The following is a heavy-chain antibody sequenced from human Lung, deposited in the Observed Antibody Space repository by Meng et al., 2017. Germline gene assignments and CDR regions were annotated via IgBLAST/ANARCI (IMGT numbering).Heavy chain of an antibody. CDR3: ARGPTTMAHDFDY. J-gene: IGHJ4*02. D-gene: IGHD4-11*01. CDR1: GGSFSDYY. CDR2: INHSGTT. V-gene: IGHV4-34*01. Sequence: QVQLQQWAAGLLKPSNTLPPTSVVSGGSFSDYYCSWIRQPPGKGLEWIGEINHSGTTNYNPSLESRATISVDTSQNNLSLKLSSVTAADSAVYYCARGPTTMAHDFDYWGQGTLVTVSS.